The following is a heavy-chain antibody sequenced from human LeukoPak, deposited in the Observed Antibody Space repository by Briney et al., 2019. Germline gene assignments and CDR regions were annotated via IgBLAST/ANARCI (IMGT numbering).Heavy chain of an antibody. CDR1: GGSISSYY. CDR3: ARGYYDILTGYYTGFDY. Sequence: PSETLSLTCTVSGGSISSYYWSWIRQPPGKGLEWIGYIYYSGSTNYNPSLKSRVTISVDTSKNQFSLKLSSVTAADTAVYYCARGYYDILTGYYTGFDYWGQGTLVTVSS. CDR2: IYYSGST. J-gene: IGHJ4*02. V-gene: IGHV4-59*01. D-gene: IGHD3-9*01.